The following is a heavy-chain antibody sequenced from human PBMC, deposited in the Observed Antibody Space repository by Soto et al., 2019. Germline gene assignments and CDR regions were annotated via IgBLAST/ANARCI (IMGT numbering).Heavy chain of an antibody. J-gene: IGHJ4*02. Sequence: GASVKVSCKASGYTFTSYHITWVRQAPGQGLEWMGWISAYNGNTNYAQNFQGRVSMTTDSSTTTAYMELRNLRSDDTAVYYCARSGRIYGSGSYYFAYWGQGTLVTVSS. D-gene: IGHD3-10*01. CDR3: ARSGRIYGSGSYYFAY. CDR2: ISAYNGNT. V-gene: IGHV1-18*01. CDR1: GYTFTSYH.